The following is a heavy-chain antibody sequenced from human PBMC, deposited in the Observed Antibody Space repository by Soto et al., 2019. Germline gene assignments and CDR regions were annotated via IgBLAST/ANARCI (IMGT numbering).Heavy chain of an antibody. J-gene: IGHJ4*02. V-gene: IGHV4-59*01. Sequence: SETLSLTCTVSGGSISNYYWSWVRQPPGKGLQWIGYIYYSGSTYYNPSLKGRATISADTSKNQFSLRPTSVTAADTAVYFCASEDPGGFRFDYWGQGMLVTVSS. CDR3: ASEDPGGFRFDY. CDR1: GGSISNYY. CDR2: IYYSGST. D-gene: IGHD2-15*01.